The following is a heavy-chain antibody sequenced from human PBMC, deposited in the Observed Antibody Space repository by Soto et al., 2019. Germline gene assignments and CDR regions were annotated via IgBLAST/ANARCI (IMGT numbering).Heavy chain of an antibody. D-gene: IGHD2-21*01. CDR1: GGTSSSYS. J-gene: IGHJ5*02. CDR2: IIPISGTA. Sequence: QVQLVQSGAELKKPGSSVKVSCKASGGTSSSYSVSWVRQAPGQGLEWMGGIIPISGTADYAQRFQGRVTITADESMTTAYMELDNLTSEDTAVYFCARAIPDWLDPWGQGTLVTVSS. CDR3: ARAIPDWLDP. V-gene: IGHV1-69*01.